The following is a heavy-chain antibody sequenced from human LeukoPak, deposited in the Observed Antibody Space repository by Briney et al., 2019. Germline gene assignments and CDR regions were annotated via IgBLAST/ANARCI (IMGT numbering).Heavy chain of an antibody. D-gene: IGHD6-19*01. CDR1: GGSISSSNYY. CDR2: IYYSGST. Sequence: SETLSLTCTVSGGSISSSNYYWGWIRQPPGKGLEWIGSIYYSGSTYYNPSLKSRVTISVDTSKNQFSLKLSSVTAADTAVYYCARAAHQWLVQDYWGQGTLVTVSS. CDR3: ARAAHQWLVQDY. V-gene: IGHV4-39*07. J-gene: IGHJ4*02.